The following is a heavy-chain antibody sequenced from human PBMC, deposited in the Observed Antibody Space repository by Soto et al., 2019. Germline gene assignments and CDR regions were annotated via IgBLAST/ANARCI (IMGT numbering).Heavy chain of an antibody. V-gene: IGHV4-34*01. Sequence: QVQLQQWGAGLLKPSETLSLTCAVYGGSFSGYYWSWIRQPPGKGLEWIGEINHSGSTNYNPSLKSRVTISVDTSKTQFSRKLSSVTAADTAVYYCARSAATYYYGSGSSRYWGQGTLVTVSS. CDR3: ARSAATYYYGSGSSRY. CDR1: GGSFSGYY. CDR2: INHSGST. J-gene: IGHJ4*02. D-gene: IGHD3-10*01.